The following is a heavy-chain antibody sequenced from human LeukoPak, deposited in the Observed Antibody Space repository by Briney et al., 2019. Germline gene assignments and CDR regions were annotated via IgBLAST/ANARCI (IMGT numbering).Heavy chain of an antibody. CDR2: IIPIFGTA. V-gene: IGHV1-69*05. J-gene: IGHJ4*02. CDR1: GGTFSSYA. Sequence: SVKVSCKASGGTFSSYAISWVRQAPGQGLEWMAGIIPIFGTANYAQKFQGRVTITTDESTSTAYMELSSLRSEDTAVYYCARVGGSSSWFCLDYWGQGTLVTVSS. CDR3: ARVGGSSSWFCLDY. D-gene: IGHD6-13*01.